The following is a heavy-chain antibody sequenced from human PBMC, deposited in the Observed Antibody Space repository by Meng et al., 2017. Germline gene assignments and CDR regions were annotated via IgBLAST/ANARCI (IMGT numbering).Heavy chain of an antibody. J-gene: IGHJ3*02. Sequence: KISCAASGFTFSSYGMHWVRQAPGQGLEWMGGISLIFGTANYAQKVQGRVTITADESTSTAYMELSSLRSEDTAVYYCARVSRRIWGVYYEVDAFDIWGQGTMVTVSS. CDR2: ISLIFGTA. CDR1: GFTFSSYG. CDR3: ARVSRRIWGVYYEVDAFDI. D-gene: IGHD3-3*01. V-gene: IGHV1-69*01.